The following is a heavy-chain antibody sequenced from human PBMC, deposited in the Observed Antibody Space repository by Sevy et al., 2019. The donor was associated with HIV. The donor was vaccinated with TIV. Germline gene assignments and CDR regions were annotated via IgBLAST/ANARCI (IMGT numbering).Heavy chain of an antibody. CDR2: TYYTGTT. CDR3: ARSLRXFGXXDL. V-gene: IGHV4-59*01. CDR1: GGSMSDDY. Sequence: SETLSLTCTLSGGSMSDDYSTWIRQPPGKGLEWIGNTYYTGTTNYSPSLKSRVTISIDMSKNQFSLKLSSVTAADTAVYYCARSLRXFGXXDLWGQGTMVTVSS. D-gene: IGHD3-9*01. J-gene: IGHJ3*01.